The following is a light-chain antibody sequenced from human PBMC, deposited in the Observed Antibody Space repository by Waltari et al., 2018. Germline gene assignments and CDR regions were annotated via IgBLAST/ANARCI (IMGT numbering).Light chain of an antibody. V-gene: IGLV1-47*01. J-gene: IGLJ2*01. CDR3: AAWDDSLEEV. CDR1: SSNIGSNF. CDR2: RNN. Sequence: QSVLTQPPSASGAPGQRVTISCSGSSSNIGSNFVYWYQQLPGTAPKLLIYRNNQRPSGGPNRFSGSKSVTSASLAISGLRSEDEAHYYCAAWDDSLEEVFVGGTKLTVL.